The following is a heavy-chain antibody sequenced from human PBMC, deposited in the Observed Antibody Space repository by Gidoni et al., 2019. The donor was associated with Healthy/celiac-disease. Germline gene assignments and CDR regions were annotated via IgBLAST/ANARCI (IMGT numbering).Heavy chain of an antibody. CDR3: ARSYAATTYGHLDY. V-gene: IGHV3-23*01. CDR2: ISDSGDTT. Sequence: EVQLLESGGGLVQPGGSLRLSCAASGFTFSSYAMSWVRQAPGKGLEWVSVISDSGDTTDYADSVKGRFTISRDNSKNTLYMQMNSLRTEDTAAYYCARSYAATTYGHLDYWGQGTLVTVSS. J-gene: IGHJ4*02. D-gene: IGHD2-15*01. CDR1: GFTFSSYA.